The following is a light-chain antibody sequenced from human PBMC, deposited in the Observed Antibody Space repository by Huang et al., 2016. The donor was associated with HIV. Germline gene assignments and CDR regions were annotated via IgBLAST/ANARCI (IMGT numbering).Light chain of an antibody. CDR1: QNISNY. Sequence: EIVLTQSPATLSLSPGERATLFCRSSQNISNYFACYQQKPGQAPRLLIFDASNRATGIPARFSGGGSGTDFTLTISSLEPEDFAAYYCHQRSRWPPTFGPGTTVEIK. V-gene: IGKV3-11*01. J-gene: IGKJ3*01. CDR3: HQRSRWPPT. CDR2: DAS.